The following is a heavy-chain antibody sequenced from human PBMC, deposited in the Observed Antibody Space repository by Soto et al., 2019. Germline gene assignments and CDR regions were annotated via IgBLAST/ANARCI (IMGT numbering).Heavy chain of an antibody. CDR3: AKVRYSSPTGYYYGMDV. CDR2: IFYSGTT. Sequence: LSLTCTVSGDSISSADYYWSWIRQTPGKGLEWIGHIFYSGTTYYNPPLKSRLTISVDTSKNHFSLRLTSVTAADTAVYYCAKVRYSSPTGYYYGMDVWGQGTTVTVSS. V-gene: IGHV4-30-4*01. J-gene: IGHJ6*02. D-gene: IGHD6-19*01. CDR1: GDSISSADYY.